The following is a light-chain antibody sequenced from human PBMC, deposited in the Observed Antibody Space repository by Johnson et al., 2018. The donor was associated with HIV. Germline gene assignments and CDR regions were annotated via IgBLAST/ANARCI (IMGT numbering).Light chain of an antibody. J-gene: IGLJ1*01. CDR3: GTWDSSLSAYV. CDR1: RSNIGNNY. CDR2: NND. V-gene: IGLV1-51*01. Sequence: QSVLTQPPSVSAAPGQKVTISCSGSRSNIGNNYVSWYQQFQGTAPKLLISNNDKRPSGIPDRFSGSRSGTSATLGITGLQTGDEADYYCGTWDSSLSAYVFGTGTKVTV.